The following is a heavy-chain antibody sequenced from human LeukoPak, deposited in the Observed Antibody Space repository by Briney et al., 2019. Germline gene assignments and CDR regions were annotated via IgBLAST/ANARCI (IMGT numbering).Heavy chain of an antibody. V-gene: IGHV4-38-2*02. Sequence: SETLSLTCIVSGYSISSGYHWGWIRQPPGKGLEWIGSIYHNGSTYYNPSLKSRVTISVDTSKSHFSLKLSSVTAADTAVYYCARSGDSGNYFDYWGQGTLVTVSS. CDR2: IYHNGST. CDR1: GYSISSGYH. CDR3: ARSGDSGNYFDY. D-gene: IGHD1-26*01. J-gene: IGHJ4*02.